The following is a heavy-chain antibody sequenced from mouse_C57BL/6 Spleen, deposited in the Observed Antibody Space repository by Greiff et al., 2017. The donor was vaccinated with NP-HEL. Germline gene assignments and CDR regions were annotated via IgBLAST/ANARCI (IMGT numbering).Heavy chain of an antibody. J-gene: IGHJ4*01. CDR1: GYTFTSYW. CDR2: INPSSGYT. Sequence: QVQLKESGAELAKPGASVKLSCKASGYTFTSYWMHWVKQRPGQGLEWIGYINPSSGYTKYNQKFKDKATLTADKSSSTAYMQLSSLTYEDSAVYYCARGRREDYYAMDYWGQGTSVTVSS. V-gene: IGHV1-7*01. CDR3: ARGRREDYYAMDY.